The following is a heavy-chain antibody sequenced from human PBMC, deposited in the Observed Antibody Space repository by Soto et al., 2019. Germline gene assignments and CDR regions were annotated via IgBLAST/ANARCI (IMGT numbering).Heavy chain of an antibody. CDR3: ARVPDR. CDR1: GGSISNFS. J-gene: IGHJ5*02. D-gene: IGHD2-2*01. V-gene: IGHV4-59*12. Sequence: PSETLSLTCTVSGGSISNFSWSWIRQPPGKKLEWIGYIYHSGSTYYNPSLKSRVTISVDRSKNQFSLKLSSVTAADTAVYYCARVPDRWGQGTLVTVSS. CDR2: IYHSGST.